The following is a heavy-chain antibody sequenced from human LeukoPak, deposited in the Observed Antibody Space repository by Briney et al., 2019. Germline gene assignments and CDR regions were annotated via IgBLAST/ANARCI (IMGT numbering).Heavy chain of an antibody. CDR1: GYTFTGYH. Sequence: ASVKVSCKASGYTFTGYHMHWVRQAPGQGLEWMGLINPNSGGTNYGQKFQDRVTMTRDTSINTAYMELSSLRSDDTAVYYCARSRDFYDSSGYYRFYFDFWGQGTLVTVSS. CDR3: ARSRDFYDSSGYYRFYFDF. V-gene: IGHV1-2*02. D-gene: IGHD3-22*01. CDR2: INPNSGGT. J-gene: IGHJ4*02.